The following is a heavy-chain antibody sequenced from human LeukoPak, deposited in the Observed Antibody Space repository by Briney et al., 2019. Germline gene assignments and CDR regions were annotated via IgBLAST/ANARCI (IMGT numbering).Heavy chain of an antibody. D-gene: IGHD6-13*01. CDR2: IIPIFGTA. CDR3: ASGIAAAGMSHYYYYYMDV. V-gene: IGHV1-69*13. Sequence: SVKVSCKASGGTFGSYAISWVRQAPGQGLEWMGGIIPIFGTANYAQKFQGRVTITADESTSTAYMELSSLRSEDTAVYYCASGIAAAGMSHYYYYYMDVWGKGTTVTISS. CDR1: GGTFGSYA. J-gene: IGHJ6*03.